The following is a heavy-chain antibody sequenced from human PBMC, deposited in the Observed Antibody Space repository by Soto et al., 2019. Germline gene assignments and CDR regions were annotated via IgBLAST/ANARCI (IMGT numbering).Heavy chain of an antibody. J-gene: IGHJ4*02. Sequence: GGSLRLSCIAAGFIVVDDARNWVCQAPGKGLEWVSRVSAGGDNTDYADAVKGRFTISRDNSKNTLFLQMTSLRAEDTAVYYCAKDLIAAAGNYWGQGTLVTVSS. CDR2: VSAGGDNT. CDR1: GFIVVDDA. D-gene: IGHD6-13*01. CDR3: AKDLIAAAGNY. V-gene: IGHV3-23*01.